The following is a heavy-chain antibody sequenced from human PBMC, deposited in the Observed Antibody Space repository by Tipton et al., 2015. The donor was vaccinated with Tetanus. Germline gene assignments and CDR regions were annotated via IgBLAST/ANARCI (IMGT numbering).Heavy chain of an antibody. Sequence: SLRLSCAASGFTFRSYGMHWVRQAPGKGLEWVALIWYDGSNKYYADSVKGRFTISRDNSKNTLYLQMNSLSAEDTAVYYCARDIAIVRARDWYFDVWGRGTLVTVSS. J-gene: IGHJ2*01. D-gene: IGHD2/OR15-2a*01. CDR2: IWYDGSNK. CDR1: GFTFRSYG. V-gene: IGHV3-33*01. CDR3: ARDIAIVRARDWYFDV.